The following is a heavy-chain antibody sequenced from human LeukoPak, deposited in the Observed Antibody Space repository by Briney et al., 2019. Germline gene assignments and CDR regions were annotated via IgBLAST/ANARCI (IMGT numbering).Heavy chain of an antibody. CDR1: GLTFSDYY. CDR3: AKGYFGVDY. D-gene: IGHD3-16*01. CDR2: ISSGGSTI. J-gene: IGHJ4*02. V-gene: IGHV3-11*01. Sequence: PGGSLRLSCAVSGLTFSDYYMSWIRQAPGKGLEWVSYISSGGSTISHADSVKGRFTISRDNSESTLYLQMNSLRAEDTAVYYCAKGYFGVDYWGQGTLVTVSS.